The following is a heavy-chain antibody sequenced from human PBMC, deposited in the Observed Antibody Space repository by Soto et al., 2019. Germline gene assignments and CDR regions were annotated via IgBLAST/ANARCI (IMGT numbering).Heavy chain of an antibody. CDR3: ARFAKEENPKVGSWYYFDY. V-gene: IGHV4-31*03. CDR2: IYYSGRT. J-gene: IGHJ4*02. Sequence: PSETLSLTCTVSGGSISSGGYFWCWVRQHPGKGLEWIGNIYYSGRTYYNPSLKSRVTISVDTSKNQFSLKLSSVTAADTAVYYCARFAKEENPKVGSWYYFDYWGQGTRVTVSS. CDR1: GGSISSGGYF. D-gene: IGHD6-13*01.